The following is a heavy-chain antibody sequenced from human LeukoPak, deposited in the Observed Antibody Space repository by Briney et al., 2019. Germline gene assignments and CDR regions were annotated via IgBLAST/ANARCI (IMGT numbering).Heavy chain of an antibody. Sequence: GGSLRLSCAASGFTFSSYSMNWVRQAPGKGLEWVSYISSGSSTIYYADSVKGRFTISRDNANNSLYLQMNSLRAEDTAVYYCARGIVGATSSDYWGQGTLVTVSS. V-gene: IGHV3-48*04. CDR2: ISSGSSTI. CDR3: ARGIVGATSSDY. J-gene: IGHJ4*02. D-gene: IGHD1-26*01. CDR1: GFTFSSYS.